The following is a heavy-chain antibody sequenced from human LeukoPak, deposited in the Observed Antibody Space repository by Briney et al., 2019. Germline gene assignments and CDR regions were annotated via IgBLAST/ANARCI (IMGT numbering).Heavy chain of an antibody. V-gene: IGHV3-23*01. CDR2: ISGSGGST. CDR3: AKDLFDSSSWCTSPPDY. Sequence: GGSLRLSCAASGFTFSSYAMSWVRQAPGKGLEWVSAISGSGGSTYYADSVKGRFTISRDNSKNTLYLQMNSLRAEDTAVYYCAKDLFDSSSWCTSPPDYWGQGTLVTVSS. J-gene: IGHJ4*02. D-gene: IGHD6-13*01. CDR1: GFTFSSYA.